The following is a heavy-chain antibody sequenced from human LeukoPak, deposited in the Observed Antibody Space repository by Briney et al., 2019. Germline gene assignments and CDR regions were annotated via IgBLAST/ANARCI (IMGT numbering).Heavy chain of an antibody. Sequence: GGSLRLSCAASGFTFSSYAMSWVRQAPGKGLEWVSAISGSGGSTYYADSVKGRFTISRDNSKNTLYLQMNSLRAEDTAVYYCAEKKGGRFLEWLYNYFDYWGQGTLVTVSS. J-gene: IGHJ4*02. CDR3: AEKKGGRFLEWLYNYFDY. CDR1: GFTFSSYA. D-gene: IGHD3-3*01. V-gene: IGHV3-23*01. CDR2: ISGSGGST.